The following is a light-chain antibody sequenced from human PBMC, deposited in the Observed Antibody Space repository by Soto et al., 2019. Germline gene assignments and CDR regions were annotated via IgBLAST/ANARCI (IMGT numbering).Light chain of an antibody. CDR3: QQYNNWPPYT. J-gene: IGKJ1*01. Sequence: EIVITQSPATLSGSPGDRSTLSCRASQSVSSNLAWYQQKPGQAPRLLIYGASTRATGIPARFSGSGSGTELTLTISSLQSEDFAVYYCQQYNNWPPYTFGQGTKVDIK. CDR1: QSVSSN. CDR2: GAS. V-gene: IGKV3-15*01.